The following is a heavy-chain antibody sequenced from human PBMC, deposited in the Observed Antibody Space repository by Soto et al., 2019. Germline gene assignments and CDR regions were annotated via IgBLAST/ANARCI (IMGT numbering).Heavy chain of an antibody. CDR3: SRGLQNLVGATPRVDY. V-gene: IGHV3-30-3*01. J-gene: IGHJ4*02. CDR2: IPYDGDNK. CDR1: GFAFSSYA. Sequence: QVQLVESGGGVVQPGRPLRLSCAASGFAFSSYAINWVRQAPGKGLEWVAFIPYDGDNKFYPDSVKGRFTISRDSSKSTVYLQMNRLRLEHAAVDYCSRGLQNLVGATPRVDYWGQGTLVVVSS. D-gene: IGHD1-26*01.